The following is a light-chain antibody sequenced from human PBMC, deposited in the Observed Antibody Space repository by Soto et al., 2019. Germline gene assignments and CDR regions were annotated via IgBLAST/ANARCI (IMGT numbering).Light chain of an antibody. CDR1: QSISAY. V-gene: IGKV1-39*01. Sequence: DIQMTQSPSSMSASVGDRVTITCRASQSISAYLNWYQQKPGKAPKLLIYAASSLQSGVPSRFSGRGSGTDFNLTISSLQPEDFATYYCQESYSTHSVTFGPGTKVDI. J-gene: IGKJ3*01. CDR3: QESYSTHSVT. CDR2: AAS.